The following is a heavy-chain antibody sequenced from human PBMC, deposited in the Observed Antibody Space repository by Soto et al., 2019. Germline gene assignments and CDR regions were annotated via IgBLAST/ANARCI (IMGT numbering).Heavy chain of an antibody. CDR3: ARQGFRAEAARLGFDP. J-gene: IGHJ5*02. Sequence: PVESLKISCNGSGYSFTSYWIGWVRQMPWKGLEWMGIIYPGDSDTRYSPSFQGQVTISADKSISTAYLQWSSLKASDTAMYYCARQGFRAEAARLGFDPWGQGTLVTVSS. V-gene: IGHV5-51*01. D-gene: IGHD6-6*01. CDR1: GYSFTSYW. CDR2: IYPGDSDT.